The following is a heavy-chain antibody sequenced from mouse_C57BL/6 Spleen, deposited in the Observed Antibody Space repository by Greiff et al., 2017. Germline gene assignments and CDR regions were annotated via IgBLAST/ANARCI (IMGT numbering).Heavy chain of an antibody. CDR3: ARGGYFDV. CDR2: IDPSDSYT. V-gene: IGHV1-69*01. Sequence: QVQLQQPGAELVMPGASVKLSCNASGYTFTSYWMHWVKQRPGQGLEWIGEIDPSDSYTNYNQKFKGKSTLALDKSSSSAYMQLSSLTCEYSAVYYCARGGYFDVWGTGTTVTVSS. CDR1: GYTFTSYW. J-gene: IGHJ1*03.